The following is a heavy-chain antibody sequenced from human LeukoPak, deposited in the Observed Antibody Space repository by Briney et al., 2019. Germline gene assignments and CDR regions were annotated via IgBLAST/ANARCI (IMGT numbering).Heavy chain of an antibody. CDR1: GYTFTSYD. J-gene: IGHJ4*02. CDR2: MNPNSGNT. V-gene: IGHV1-8*01. Sequence: ASVTVSFKASGYTFTSYDINWVRQAPGQGLEWMGWMNPNSGNTGYAQKFQGRVTMTRNTSISTAYMELSSLRSEDTAVYYCARGPPSSWYDYWGQGTLVTVFS. CDR3: ARGPPSSWYDY. D-gene: IGHD6-13*01.